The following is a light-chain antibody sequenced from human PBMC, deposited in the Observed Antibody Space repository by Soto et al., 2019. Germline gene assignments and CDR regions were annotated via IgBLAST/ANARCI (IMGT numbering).Light chain of an antibody. V-gene: IGKV3D-15*01. Sequence: EIVMTQSPATLSVSPGERATLSCRASQSVSSNLAWYQQKPGQAPRLLIYAASTRAAGVPARFSGSGSGTEFTLTISSLQSEDFTVYYCQQYHQWPLTFGGGTKVEI. CDR1: QSVSSN. CDR2: AAS. J-gene: IGKJ4*01. CDR3: QQYHQWPLT.